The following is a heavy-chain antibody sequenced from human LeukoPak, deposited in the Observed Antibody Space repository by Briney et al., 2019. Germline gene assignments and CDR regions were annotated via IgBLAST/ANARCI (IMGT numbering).Heavy chain of an antibody. D-gene: IGHD6-19*01. J-gene: IGHJ4*02. Sequence: GGSLRLSCAASGFTFSGSAMHWFRQASGKGLEWVGRIRSKANSYATAYAASVKGRFTISRDDSKNTAYPQMNSLKTEDTAVYYCTSSDDGYSSGDSDYWGQGTLVTVSS. CDR2: IRSKANSYAT. CDR1: GFTFSGSA. CDR3: TSSDDGYSSGDSDY. V-gene: IGHV3-73*01.